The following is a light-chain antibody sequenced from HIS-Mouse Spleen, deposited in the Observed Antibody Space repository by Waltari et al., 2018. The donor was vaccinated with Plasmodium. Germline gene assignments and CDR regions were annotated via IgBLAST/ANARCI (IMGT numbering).Light chain of an antibody. V-gene: IGLV1-44*01. CDR1: SSNIRSNT. Sequence: QSVLTQPPSASGTPGQRVTISCSGSSSNIRSNTVNWYQQLPGPAPKLLIYSNNQRPSGVPDRFSGSKSGTSASLAISGLQSEDEADYYCAAWDDSLNGVVFGGGTKLTVL. CDR2: SNN. CDR3: AAWDDSLNGVV. J-gene: IGLJ2*01.